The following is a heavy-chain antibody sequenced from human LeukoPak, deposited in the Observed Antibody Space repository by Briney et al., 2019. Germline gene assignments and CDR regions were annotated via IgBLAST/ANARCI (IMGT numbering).Heavy chain of an antibody. Sequence: GGSVRLSCAASGFTFSSYWMSWVRQAPGKGLEWVANIKQDGSEKYYVDSVKGRFTISRDNAKNSLYLQMNSLRAEDTAVYYCASSRQFGELLYFDYWGQGTLVTVSS. CDR2: IKQDGSEK. CDR1: GFTFSSYW. J-gene: IGHJ4*02. CDR3: ASSRQFGELLYFDY. V-gene: IGHV3-7*01. D-gene: IGHD3-10*01.